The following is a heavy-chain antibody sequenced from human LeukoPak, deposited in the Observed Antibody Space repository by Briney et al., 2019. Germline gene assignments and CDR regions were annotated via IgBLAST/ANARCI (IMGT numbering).Heavy chain of an antibody. CDR3: ARESDGGNSEFDY. J-gene: IGHJ4*02. CDR1: GFTFSTYA. D-gene: IGHD4-23*01. V-gene: IGHV3-23*01. CDR2: ISDSGDYT. Sequence: PGGSLRLSCAASGFTFSTYAMSWVRQAPGKGLEWISAISDSGDYTYYADSVKGRFTISRDNSKNTLYLQMNSLRAEDTAVYYCARESDGGNSEFDYWGQGTLVTVSS.